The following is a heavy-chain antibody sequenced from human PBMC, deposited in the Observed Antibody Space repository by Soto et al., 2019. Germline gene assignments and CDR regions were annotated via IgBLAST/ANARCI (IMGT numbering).Heavy chain of an antibody. Sequence: ASVKVSCKASGYTSTSYDINWVRQAAGQGLEWMGWMNPNSGNTGYAQKFQGRVTMTRDTSKTTAYMELSSLRSEDTAVYYCAIEPPGAHSYFDYWCQGTLLTISS. D-gene: IGHD7-27*01. CDR2: MNPNSGNT. V-gene: IGHV1-8*01. CDR3: AIEPPGAHSYFDY. J-gene: IGHJ4*02. CDR1: GYTSTSYD.